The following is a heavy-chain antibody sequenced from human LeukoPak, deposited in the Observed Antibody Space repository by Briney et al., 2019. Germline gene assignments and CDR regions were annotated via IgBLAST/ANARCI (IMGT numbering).Heavy chain of an antibody. D-gene: IGHD5-18*01. CDR2: IYTSGST. CDR1: GGSIRSYY. V-gene: IGHV4-4*07. J-gene: IGHJ6*03. CDR3: ARTTEGGYTYGYFYYYYMDV. Sequence: SETLSLTCTVSGGSIRSYYWSWIRQPAGKGLEWIGRIYTSGSTNYNPSLESRVTMSVDTSKNQFSLKLTYVTAEDTAVYYCARTTEGGYTYGYFYYYYMDVWGKGTTVTISS.